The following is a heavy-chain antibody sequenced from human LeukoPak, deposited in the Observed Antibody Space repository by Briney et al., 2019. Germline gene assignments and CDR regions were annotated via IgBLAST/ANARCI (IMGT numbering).Heavy chain of an antibody. V-gene: IGHV3-11*03. D-gene: IGHD4-17*01. CDR3: VRYYGDSYYFDY. J-gene: IGHJ4*02. Sequence: GGYLRLSCAASGFTFSDYYMSWIRQAPGKGLEWVSYISTSSTYTNYADSVKGRFTISRDNAKNSLYLQMNSLRAEDTAVYHCVRYYGDSYYFDYWGQGALVTASS. CDR1: GFTFSDYY. CDR2: ISTSSTYT.